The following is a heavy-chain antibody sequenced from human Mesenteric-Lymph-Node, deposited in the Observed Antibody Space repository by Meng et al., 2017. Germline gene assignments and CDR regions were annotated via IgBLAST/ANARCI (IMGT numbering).Heavy chain of an antibody. J-gene: IGHJ6*02. Sequence: GESLKISCVASGSGFYTSWMSWVRQAPGKGLEWVGLIKSHADGGTTDYAAPVKGRFSISRDDSKDTLYLQMNSLKIDDTAVYYCTTGRAAWGQGTTVTVSS. CDR3: TTGRAA. CDR1: GSGFYTSW. V-gene: IGHV3-15*01. CDR2: IKSHADGGTT.